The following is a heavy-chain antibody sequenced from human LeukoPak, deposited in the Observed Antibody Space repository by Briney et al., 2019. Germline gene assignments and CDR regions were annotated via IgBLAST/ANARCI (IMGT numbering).Heavy chain of an antibody. Sequence: ASVKVSCKASGYTFTAYYMHWVRQAPGQGLEWMGWINPNSGGTNYAQKFQGRVTMTRDTSISTACMELSRLRSDDTAVYYCASDCSSTSCPRRWYGMDVWGQGTTVTVSS. CDR1: GYTFTAYY. CDR2: INPNSGGT. CDR3: ASDCSSTSCPRRWYGMDV. J-gene: IGHJ6*02. V-gene: IGHV1-2*02. D-gene: IGHD2-2*01.